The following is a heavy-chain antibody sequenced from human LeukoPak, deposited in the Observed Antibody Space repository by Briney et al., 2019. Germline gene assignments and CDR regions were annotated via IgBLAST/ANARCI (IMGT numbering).Heavy chain of an antibody. D-gene: IGHD1-26*01. CDR3: AKAPTYSYYYGMDV. J-gene: IGHJ6*02. V-gene: IGHV3-23*01. Sequence: GGSLRLSCAGSGSTFSSYAMSWVRQVPGKGLEWVSSISASGGSTYYADSVKGRFTVSRDNSKNTLYLQMNSLRAEDTAVYYCAKAPTYSYYYGMDVWGLGTTVTVSS. CDR1: GSTFSSYA. CDR2: ISASGGST.